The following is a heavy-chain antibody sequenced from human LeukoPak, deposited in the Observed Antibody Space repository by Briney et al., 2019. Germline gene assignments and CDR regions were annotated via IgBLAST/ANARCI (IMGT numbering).Heavy chain of an antibody. V-gene: IGHV3-23*01. CDR3: ARPLYSGSYYSQLFDY. J-gene: IGHJ4*02. Sequence: PGGSLRLSCAASGFTFSSYAMSWVRQAPGKGLEWVSAISGSGGSTYYADSVKGRFTISRDNSKSTLYLQMNSLRAEDTAVYYCARPLYSGSYYSQLFDYWGQGTLVTVSS. D-gene: IGHD1-26*01. CDR2: ISGSGGST. CDR1: GFTFSSYA.